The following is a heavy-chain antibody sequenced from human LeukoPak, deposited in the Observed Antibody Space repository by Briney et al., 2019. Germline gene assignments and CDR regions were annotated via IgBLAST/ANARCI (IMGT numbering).Heavy chain of an antibody. D-gene: IGHD4-17*01. CDR3: ARSLYGDFHKYNWFDP. Sequence: ASVKVSCKASGYTFTNNDINWVRQATGQGLEWMGWMNPNSGNTGFAQRFQGRLTLTRDTSMSTAYMELSSLRSEDTAVYYCARSLYGDFHKYNWFDPWGQGTLVTVSS. CDR2: MNPNSGNT. V-gene: IGHV1-8*01. J-gene: IGHJ5*02. CDR1: GYTFTNND.